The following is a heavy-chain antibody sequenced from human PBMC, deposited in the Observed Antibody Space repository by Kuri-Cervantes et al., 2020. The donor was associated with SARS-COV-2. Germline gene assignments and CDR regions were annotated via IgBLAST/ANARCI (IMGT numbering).Heavy chain of an antibody. J-gene: IGHJ6*03. CDR1: GGTFSSYA. CDR3: VRDIIVVVPGALYMDV. Sequence: ASVKVSCKASGGTFSSYAISWVRQAPGQGLEWMGWISAYNGNTNYAQKFQGRVTMTTDRSTTTAYVELRSLRSDDTAMYYCVRDIIVVVPGALYMDVWGKGTTVTVSS. CDR2: ISAYNGNT. D-gene: IGHD2-2*01. V-gene: IGHV1-18*01.